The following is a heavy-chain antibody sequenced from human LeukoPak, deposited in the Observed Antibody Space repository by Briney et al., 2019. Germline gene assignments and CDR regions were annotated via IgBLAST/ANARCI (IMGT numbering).Heavy chain of an antibody. CDR3: AKDFYGMDV. CDR2: ISYDGSNK. V-gene: IGHV3-30*18. CDR1: GCTFSSYG. Sequence: GGSLRLSCAASGCTFSSYGMHWVRQAPGKGLEWVAVISYDGSNKYYADSVKGRFTISRDNSKNTLYLQMNSLRAEDTAVYYCAKDFYGMDVWGQGTTVTVSS. J-gene: IGHJ6*02.